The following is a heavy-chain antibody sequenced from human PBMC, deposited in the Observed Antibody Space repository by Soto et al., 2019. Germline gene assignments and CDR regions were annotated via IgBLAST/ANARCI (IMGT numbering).Heavy chain of an antibody. CDR1: GGSISSYY. CDR3: AGFHPIPSLGGMDV. Sequence: QVQLQESGPGLVKPSETLSLTCTVSGGSISSYYWSWIRQPAWKGLEWLGRIYTSGSTNDNPSRKSRVTMSVDTSKNQCSLKLSCVTAADPAVYYCAGFHPIPSLGGMDVWGQGTTVTVSS. D-gene: IGHD2-21*01. J-gene: IGHJ6*02. CDR2: IYTSGST. V-gene: IGHV4-4*07.